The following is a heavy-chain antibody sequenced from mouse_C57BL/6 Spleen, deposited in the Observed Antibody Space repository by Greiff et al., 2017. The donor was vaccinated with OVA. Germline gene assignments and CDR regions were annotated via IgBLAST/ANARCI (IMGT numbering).Heavy chain of an antibody. D-gene: IGHD2-4*01. Sequence: DVQLQESGPGLVKPSQSLSLTCSVTGYSITSGYYWNWIRQFPGNKLEWMGYISYDGSNNYNPSLKNRISITRDTSKNQFFLKLNSVTTEDTATYYCATHYDYDRDWYFDVWGTGTTVTVSS. V-gene: IGHV3-6*01. CDR1: GYSITSGYY. J-gene: IGHJ1*03. CDR2: ISYDGSN. CDR3: ATHYDYDRDWYFDV.